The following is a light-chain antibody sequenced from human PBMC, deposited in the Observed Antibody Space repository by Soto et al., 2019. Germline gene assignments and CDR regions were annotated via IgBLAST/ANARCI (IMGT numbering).Light chain of an antibody. CDR1: QSVSSSY. V-gene: IGKV3-20*01. Sequence: EIVLTQSPGTLSLSPGERATLSCRASQSVSSSYLAWYQQKPGQAPRLLIYGASSRATGIPDRFSGSGSATAFTLTISRLEPEDFAVYYCQRYGTSPPLTFGGGTKVEIK. CDR2: GAS. CDR3: QRYGTSPPLT. J-gene: IGKJ4*01.